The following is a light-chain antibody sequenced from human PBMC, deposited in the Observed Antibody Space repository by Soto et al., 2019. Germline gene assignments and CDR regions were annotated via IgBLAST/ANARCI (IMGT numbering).Light chain of an antibody. Sequence: ENVVTQSPATLSLSPGERATLSCRASQSVSSYLAWYQQKPGQAPRLLIYDASNRATGIPARFSGSGSGTDFTLTISSLEPEDFAVYYCQQRSNWPLLTFGGGTKV. CDR1: QSVSSY. CDR2: DAS. CDR3: QQRSNWPLLT. V-gene: IGKV3-11*01. J-gene: IGKJ4*01.